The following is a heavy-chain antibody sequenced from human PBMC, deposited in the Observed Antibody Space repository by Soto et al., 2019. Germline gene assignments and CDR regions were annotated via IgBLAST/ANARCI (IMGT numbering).Heavy chain of an antibody. J-gene: IGHJ4*02. CDR2: ISSSSSTI. CDR3: SRDPGYSYGPPDY. D-gene: IGHD5-18*01. V-gene: IGHV3-48*02. CDR1: GFTFSSYS. Sequence: EVQLVESGGGLVQPGGSLRLSCAASGFTFSSYSMNWVRQAPGKGMEWVSYISSSSSTIYYADSVKGRFTISRDNYKHSLDLQMTSLGDEDTAVYSCSRDPGYSYGPPDYMRQVTLVTVAS.